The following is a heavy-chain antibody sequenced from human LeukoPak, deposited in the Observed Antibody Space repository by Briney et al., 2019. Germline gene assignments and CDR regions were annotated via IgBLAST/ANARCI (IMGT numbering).Heavy chain of an antibody. CDR2: IFYGGTT. CDR1: GGSISTYS. V-gene: IGHV4-59*01. CDR3: ARDRDGYNHFDY. D-gene: IGHD5-24*01. Sequence: PSETLSLTCSVSGGSISTYSWNWIRQSPGKELEWIGNIFYGGTTNYNPSLKSRVNISVDTSKNQFSLKLKSVTAADTAVYYCARDRDGYNHFDYWGQGTLVTVSS. J-gene: IGHJ4*02.